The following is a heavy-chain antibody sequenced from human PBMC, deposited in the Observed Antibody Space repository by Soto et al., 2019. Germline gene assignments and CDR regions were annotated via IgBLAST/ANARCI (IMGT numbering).Heavy chain of an antibody. V-gene: IGHV3-23*01. CDR1: GFTFSSYA. D-gene: IGHD2-15*01. CDR2: ISGSGGST. CDR3: AKGRYCSGGSCYFDYFDY. Sequence: EVQLLESGGGLVQPGGSLRLSCAASGFTFSSYAMGWVRQAPGKGLEWVSAISGSGGSTYYADSVKGRFTISRDNSKNTLYLQMNSLRAEDTAVYYCAKGRYCSGGSCYFDYFDYWGQGTLVTVSS. J-gene: IGHJ4*02.